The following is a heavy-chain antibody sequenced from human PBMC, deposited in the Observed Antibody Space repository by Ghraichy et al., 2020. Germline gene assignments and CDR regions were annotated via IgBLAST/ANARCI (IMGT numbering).Heavy chain of an antibody. CDR2: IYYSGSGST. CDR3: AKDRSDRYFAL. V-gene: IGHV4-31*03. J-gene: IGHJ2*01. D-gene: IGHD3-9*01. Sequence: SCTVSGGSIKSGGYYWSWIRQHPGKGLEWIGYIYYSGSGSTYYNPSLKSRVTISVDTSKNQFSLKLISLTAADTAVYYCAKDRSDRYFALWGRGTLVTVSS. CDR1: GGSIKSGGYY.